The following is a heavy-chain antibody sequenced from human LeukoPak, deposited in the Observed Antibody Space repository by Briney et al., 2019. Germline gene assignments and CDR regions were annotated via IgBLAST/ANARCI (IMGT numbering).Heavy chain of an antibody. D-gene: IGHD1-1*01. CDR3: ARRGETGLDY. V-gene: IGHV4-34*01. J-gene: IGHJ4*02. CDR1: GGSFSGYY. CDR2: INHSGST. Sequence: PSETLSLTCAVYGGSFSGYYWSWIRQPPGKGLEWIGEINHSGSTNYNPSLKSRVTISVDTSKNQFSLKLSSVTAADTAVYYCARRGETGLDYWGQGTLVTVSS.